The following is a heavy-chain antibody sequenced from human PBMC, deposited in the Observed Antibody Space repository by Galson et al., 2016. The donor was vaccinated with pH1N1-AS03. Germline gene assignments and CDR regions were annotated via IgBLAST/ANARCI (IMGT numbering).Heavy chain of an antibody. D-gene: IGHD2-2*01. CDR2: IKQDESDK. Sequence: SLRLSCAASGFRLSTHWMSWVRQAPGKGLEWVASIKQDESDKLYVDSVEGRFTISRDNAENSLFLQMNFLRAEDTAVYYCVRDRYIEVMPVAGIFDSWGQGALVTVSS. V-gene: IGHV3-7*03. CDR3: VRDRYIEVMPVAGIFDS. CDR1: GFRLSTHW. J-gene: IGHJ4*02.